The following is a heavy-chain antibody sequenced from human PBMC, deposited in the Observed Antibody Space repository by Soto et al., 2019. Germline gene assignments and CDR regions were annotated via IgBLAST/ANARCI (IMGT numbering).Heavy chain of an antibody. CDR2: IYYSGST. V-gene: IGHV4-31*03. D-gene: IGHD3-22*01. Sequence: QVQLQESGPGLVKPSQTLSLTCTVSGGSISSGGYYWSWIRQHPGKGLEWIGYIYYSGSTYYNPSLKSRVTISVDTSKNQFSLKLSSVTAADTAVYYCARARGYDSSGYYPRPYFDYWGQGTLVTVSS. CDR3: ARARGYDSSGYYPRPYFDY. CDR1: GGSISSGGYY. J-gene: IGHJ4*02.